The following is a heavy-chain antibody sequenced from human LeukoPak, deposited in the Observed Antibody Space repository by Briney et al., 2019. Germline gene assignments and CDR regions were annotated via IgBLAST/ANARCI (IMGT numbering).Heavy chain of an antibody. Sequence: GGSLRPSCSASGFTFSTYTMNWVRQAPGKGLEWVSSISSLSSFKYYADSVKGRFTISRDNAKKSLYLQMSSLRAEDTAVYYCARGAVVPAALEGPYYYYGMDVWGQGTTVTVSS. D-gene: IGHD2-2*01. CDR3: ARGAVVPAALEGPYYYYGMDV. CDR2: ISSLSSFK. CDR1: GFTFSTYT. J-gene: IGHJ6*02. V-gene: IGHV3-21*01.